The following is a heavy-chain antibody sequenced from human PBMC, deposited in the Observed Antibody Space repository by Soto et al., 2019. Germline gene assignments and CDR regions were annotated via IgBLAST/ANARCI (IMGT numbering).Heavy chain of an antibody. Sequence: QVQLQESGPGLVQPSGTLSLTCAVSGGSITSHSWWSWVRQPPGKGLEWIGEIHHSGTTNYNPSLKSRVTISVDKAKNQLSLKLNSVTAADTAMFYSASQDFYTMGVWGRGTTVTVSS. V-gene: IGHV4-4*02. CDR1: GGSITSHSW. CDR3: ASQDFYTMGV. CDR2: IHHSGTT. J-gene: IGHJ6*02.